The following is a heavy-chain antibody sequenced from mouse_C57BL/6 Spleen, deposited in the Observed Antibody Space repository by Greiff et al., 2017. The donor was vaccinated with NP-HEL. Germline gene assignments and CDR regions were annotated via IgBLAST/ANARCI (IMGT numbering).Heavy chain of an antibody. CDR3: ATAYYSNYLLDY. D-gene: IGHD2-5*01. CDR2: IWSGGST. J-gene: IGHJ2*01. Sequence: VQLQQSGPGLVQPSQSLSITCTVSGFSLTSYGVHWVRQSPGKGLEWLGVIWSGGSTDYNAAFISRLSISKDNSKSQVFFKMNSLQADDTAIYYCATAYYSNYLLDYWGQGTTLTVSS. V-gene: IGHV2-2*01. CDR1: GFSLTSYG.